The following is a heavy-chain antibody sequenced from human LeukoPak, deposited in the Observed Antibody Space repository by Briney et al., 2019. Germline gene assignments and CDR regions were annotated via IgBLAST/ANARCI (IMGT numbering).Heavy chain of an antibody. V-gene: IGHV4-59*01. CDR2: IYYSGST. CDR1: GGSISSYY. J-gene: IGHJ3*02. Sequence: PSETLSLTCTVSGGSISSYYWSWIRQPPGKGLEWIGYIYYSGSTNYNPSLKSRVTISVDTSKNQFSLKLSSVTAADTAVYYCARGRIAARYRDAFDIWGQGTMVTVSS. D-gene: IGHD6-6*01. CDR3: ARGRIAARYRDAFDI.